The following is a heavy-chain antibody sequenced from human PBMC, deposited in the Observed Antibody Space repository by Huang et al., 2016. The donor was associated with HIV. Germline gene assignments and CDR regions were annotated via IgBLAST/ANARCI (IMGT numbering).Heavy chain of an antibody. CDR2: IYYRGRT. J-gene: IGHJ3*02. V-gene: IGHV4-39*01. CDR1: GGSISSSSYY. D-gene: IGHD2-2*01. Sequence: QLQLQESGPGLVKPSETLSLTCSVSGGSISSSSYYWGWIRQPPGKGLEGIGSIYYRGRTFYNPSLKSRVTIAVDTSKNQFSLRLSSVTAADTSVYYCARHMDCSSSSCLAGGHERGPFDMWGQGTMVTVSS. CDR3: ARHMDCSSSSCLAGGHERGPFDM.